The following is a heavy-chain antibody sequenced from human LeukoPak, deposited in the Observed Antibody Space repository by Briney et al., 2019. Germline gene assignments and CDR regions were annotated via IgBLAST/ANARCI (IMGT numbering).Heavy chain of an antibody. Sequence: SETLSLTCTVSGCSISSYYWSWIRQPAGKGLEWVGRIYTSGSTNYNPSLKSRVTMSVDTSKNQFSLRLSSVTAADTAVYYCARGSYNWNDDWFDPWGQGTLVTVSS. CDR2: IYTSGST. J-gene: IGHJ5*02. CDR3: ARGSYNWNDDWFDP. V-gene: IGHV4-4*07. CDR1: GCSISSYY. D-gene: IGHD1-20*01.